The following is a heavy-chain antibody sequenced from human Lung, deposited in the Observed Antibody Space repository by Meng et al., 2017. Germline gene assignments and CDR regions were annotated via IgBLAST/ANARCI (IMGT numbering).Heavy chain of an antibody. V-gene: IGHV4-34*04. CDR1: GGSFSDYS. D-gene: IGHD2-2*01. Sequence: QGSLQHCGAGSMKPWGSLYVTCVVSGGSFSDYSVSWMRQPPGKGLEWMGEINHSCSTTNYPYLERRTTITVATSSTNPSLKVSCVTGADSAVLYCSRGRTTRDHDFDYWGQGTLVTVSS. J-gene: IGHJ4*02. CDR3: SRGRTTRDHDFDY. CDR2: INHSCST.